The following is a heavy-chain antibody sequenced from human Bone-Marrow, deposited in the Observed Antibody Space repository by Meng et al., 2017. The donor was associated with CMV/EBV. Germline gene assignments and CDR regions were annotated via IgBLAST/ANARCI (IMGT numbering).Heavy chain of an antibody. D-gene: IGHD3-9*01. CDR2: INPSSGGT. CDR1: GYSFTGYF. V-gene: IGHV1-2*02. CDR3: ARDMEGILTGDFDC. J-gene: IGHJ4*02. Sequence: ASVKVSCKASGYSFTGYFMHWVRQAPGQGLEWMGWINPSSGGTNYAQKFQGRVTMTRDTSISTAYMELTRLRFDDTAVYYCARDMEGILTGDFDCWGQGTLVTVSS.